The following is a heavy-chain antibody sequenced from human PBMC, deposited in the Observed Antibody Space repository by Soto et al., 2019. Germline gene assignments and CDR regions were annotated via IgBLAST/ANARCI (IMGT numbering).Heavy chain of an antibody. D-gene: IGHD3-3*01. CDR3: ARRGYYDFWSGYLYGMDV. Sequence: QVQLVQSGAEVKKPGSSVKVSCKASGGTFSSYAISWVRQAPGQGLEWMGGIIPIFGTANYAQKFQGRVTITADKSPSTAYMELSSLRSEDTAVYYCARRGYYDFWSGYLYGMDVWGQGTTVTVSS. CDR2: IIPIFGTA. V-gene: IGHV1-69*06. CDR1: GGTFSSYA. J-gene: IGHJ6*02.